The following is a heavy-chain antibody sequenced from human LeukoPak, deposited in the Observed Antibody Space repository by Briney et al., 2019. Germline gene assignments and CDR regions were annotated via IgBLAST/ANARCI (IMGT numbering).Heavy chain of an antibody. J-gene: IGHJ4*02. Sequence: PGGSLRLSCAASGFTFSDYAMTCVRQAPGKGLESVSIISSGGAGTYYADSVKGRFTISRDNSKSTLYLQMGSLRPEDTAVYYCAREERGLAIDYWGQGALVTVSS. CDR2: ISSGGAGT. CDR3: AREERGLAIDY. D-gene: IGHD5-12*01. V-gene: IGHV3-23*01. CDR1: GFTFSDYA.